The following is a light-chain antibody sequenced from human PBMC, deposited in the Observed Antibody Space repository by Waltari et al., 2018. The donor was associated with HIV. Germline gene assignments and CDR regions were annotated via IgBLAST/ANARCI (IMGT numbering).Light chain of an antibody. V-gene: IGLV2-11*01. CDR1: SSDVGAYNY. J-gene: IGLJ1*01. Sequence: QSALTQPRSVSGSPGQSVTISCTGTSSDVGAYNYVSWYQQHPGKAPKLMIYDVNKRHSGVPDRFSGSKSGNTASLNISGLQAEDESDYYCCSYAGIWGVFGTGTKVTVL. CDR3: CSYAGIWGV. CDR2: DVN.